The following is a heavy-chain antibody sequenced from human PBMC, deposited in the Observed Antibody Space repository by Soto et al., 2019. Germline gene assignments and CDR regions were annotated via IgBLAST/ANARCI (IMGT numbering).Heavy chain of an antibody. CDR1: GDSVSSNSAA. Sequence: PSQTLSLTCAISGDSVSSNSAAWNWIRQSPSRGLEWLGRTYYRSKWYNDYAVSVKSRITINPDTSKNQFSLQLNSVTPEDTAVYYCASMSSIAVAGYYYYSMDVWGQGTTVTVS. J-gene: IGHJ6*02. V-gene: IGHV6-1*01. CDR2: TYYRSKWYN. D-gene: IGHD6-19*01. CDR3: ASMSSIAVAGYYYYSMDV.